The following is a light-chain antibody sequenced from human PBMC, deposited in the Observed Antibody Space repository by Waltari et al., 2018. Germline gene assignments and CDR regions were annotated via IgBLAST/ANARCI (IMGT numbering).Light chain of an antibody. V-gene: IGKV3-20*01. Sequence: EIVLTQSPGTLSLSPGERATLSCRASQTVRTTYLACYQQKPGQAPTLLIYGASSRATGTPDRCSGSGSWTDFSLTSSILEPEDFAVYYCQQYDITPLTFGGGTKVEIK. CDR1: QTVRTTY. CDR3: QQYDITPLT. J-gene: IGKJ4*01. CDR2: GAS.